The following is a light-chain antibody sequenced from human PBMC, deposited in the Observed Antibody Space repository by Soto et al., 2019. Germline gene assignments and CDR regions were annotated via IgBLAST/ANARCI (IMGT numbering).Light chain of an antibody. V-gene: IGLV2-14*01. Sequence: QSALTQPASVSGSPRQSITISCAGTSSDVGAYNYVSWYQQHPGKAPKLVIYEVGDRPSGVSNRFSGSKSGNTASLTISGLQAEDEADYYCSSYTSSTTQVFGGGTQLTVL. J-gene: IGLJ3*02. CDR2: EVG. CDR3: SSYTSSTTQV. CDR1: SSDVGAYNY.